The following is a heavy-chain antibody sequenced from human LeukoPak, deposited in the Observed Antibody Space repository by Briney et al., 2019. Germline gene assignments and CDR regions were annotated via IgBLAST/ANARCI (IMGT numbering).Heavy chain of an antibody. CDR2: INHSGST. Sequence: SETLSLTCAVYGGSFSGYYWSWIRQPPGKGLEWIGEINHSGSTTYNPSLKSRVTISVDTSKNHFSLKLNSLTAADTAVYYCARGRTGYQLLPTKKNYQYSYMDVWGKGTTVTVSS. D-gene: IGHD2-2*01. CDR3: ARGRTGYQLLPTKKNYQYSYMDV. CDR1: GGSFSGYY. J-gene: IGHJ6*03. V-gene: IGHV4-34*01.